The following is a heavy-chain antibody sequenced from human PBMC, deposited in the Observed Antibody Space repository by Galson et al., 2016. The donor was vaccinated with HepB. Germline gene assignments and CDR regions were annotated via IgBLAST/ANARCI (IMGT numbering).Heavy chain of an antibody. Sequence: SLRLSCAASGFSFSSYAMSWVRQAPGKGLEWVSGITSGGTTYYADSVKGRFTISRDNSKNILYLQMKSLRDEDTAVYYCAKRPYSHGWHYCMDVWGQGTTVTVSS. CDR3: AKRPYSHGWHYCMDV. CDR2: ITSGGTT. CDR1: GFSFSSYA. J-gene: IGHJ6*02. V-gene: IGHV3-23*01. D-gene: IGHD5-18*01.